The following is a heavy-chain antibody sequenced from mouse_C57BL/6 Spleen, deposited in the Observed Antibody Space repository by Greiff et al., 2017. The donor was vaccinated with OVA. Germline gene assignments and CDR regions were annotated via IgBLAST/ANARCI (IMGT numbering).Heavy chain of an antibody. CDR1: GYSFTGYY. Sequence: VHVKQSGPELVKPGASVKISCKASGYSFTGYYMNWVKQSPEQSLEWIGEINPSTGGTTYNQKFKAKATLTVDKSSSTAYMQLKGLTSEDSAVYYRARSLSPYAMDYWGPGTSVTVSS. V-gene: IGHV1-42*01. CDR3: ARSLSPYAMDY. D-gene: IGHD6-2*01. J-gene: IGHJ4*01. CDR2: INPSTGGT.